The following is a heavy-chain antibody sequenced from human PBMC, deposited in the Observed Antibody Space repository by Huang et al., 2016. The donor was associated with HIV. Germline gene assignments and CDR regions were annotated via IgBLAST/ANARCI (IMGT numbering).Heavy chain of an antibody. D-gene: IGHD3-22*01. CDR1: GYTFTNYA. V-gene: IGHV1-18*01. CDR2: ISGYNGKT. CDR3: ARERYYYDRSGYYTPVEYFHH. J-gene: IGHJ1*01. Sequence: QVQLVQSGAEVKKPGASVKVSCKASGYTFTNYAINWVRPAPGQSLEWMGWISGYNGKTNYAQKVQGRVTMTKDTSTSTAYMELRSLISDDTAVYYCARERYYYDRSGYYTPVEYFHHWGQGTLVTVSS.